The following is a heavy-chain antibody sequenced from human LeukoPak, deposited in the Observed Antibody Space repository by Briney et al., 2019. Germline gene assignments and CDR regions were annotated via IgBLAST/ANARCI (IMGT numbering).Heavy chain of an antibody. CDR2: INQDGSEE. V-gene: IGHV3-7*01. CDR3: VRDGGVSGYDLLDY. CDR1: GIPIWNYW. J-gene: IGHJ4*02. D-gene: IGHD5-12*01. Sequence: GSLGIPWSAPGIPIWNYWDTLVRQAPGKGLEWVAHINQDGSEEHYMDSAKARFTISRDNAKNSLSLQMNSLRAEDTAVYYCVRDGGVSGYDLLDYWGQGTLVTVSS.